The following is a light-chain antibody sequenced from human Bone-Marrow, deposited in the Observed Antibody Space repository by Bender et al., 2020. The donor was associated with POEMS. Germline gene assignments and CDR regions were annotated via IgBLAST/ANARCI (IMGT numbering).Light chain of an antibody. Sequence: QSALTQPRSVSGSPGQSVTISCAGTNSDIGIYNYVSWYQQHPGKAPKLMIFDVTNRPSGVSSRFSGSKSGNTASLTISGLQAEDEADYFCSSYSSSSTPYVFGTGTKVAVL. V-gene: IGLV2-14*01. CDR2: DVT. J-gene: IGLJ1*01. CDR1: NSDIGIYNY. CDR3: SSYSSSSTPYV.